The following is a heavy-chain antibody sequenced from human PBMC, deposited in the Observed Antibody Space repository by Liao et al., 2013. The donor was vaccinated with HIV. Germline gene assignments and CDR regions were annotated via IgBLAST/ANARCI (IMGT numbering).Heavy chain of an antibody. CDR2: INHSGST. J-gene: IGHJ6*03. V-gene: IGHV4-34*01. CDR3: ARDFMGLYYYYYMDV. Sequence: QVQLQQWGAGLLKPSETLSLTCAVYGGSFSGYYWSWIRQPPGKGLEWIGEINHSGSTNYNPSLKSRVTMSVDTSKNQFSLKLSSVTAADTAVYYCARDFMGLYYYYYMDVWGKGTTVTVSS. CDR1: GGSFSGYY. D-gene: IGHD4/OR15-4a*01.